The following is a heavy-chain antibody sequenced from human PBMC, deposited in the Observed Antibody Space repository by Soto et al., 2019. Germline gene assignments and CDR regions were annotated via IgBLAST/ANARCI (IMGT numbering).Heavy chain of an antibody. V-gene: IGHV3-23*01. CDR2: ISGSGGST. CDR3: AKVLGPRYSGYVRAYFDY. CDR1: GFTFSSYA. Sequence: EVQLLESGGGLVQPGGSLRLSCAASGFTFSSYAMSWVRQAPGKGLEWVSAISGSGGSTYYADSVKGRFTISRDNSKNTLYLQMNSLRAEATAVYYCAKVLGPRYSGYVRAYFDYWVQGTLVTVSS. J-gene: IGHJ4*02. D-gene: IGHD5-12*01.